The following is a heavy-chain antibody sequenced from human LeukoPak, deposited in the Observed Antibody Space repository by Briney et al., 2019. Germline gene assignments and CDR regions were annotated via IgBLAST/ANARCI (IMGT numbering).Heavy chain of an antibody. Sequence: GGPLRLSCAASGFTFRSYAMSWVRQAPGKGLEWVSVISGSGGSTYYADSVKGRFTISRDNAKNSLYLQMNSLRAEDTAVYYCARASCSGGSCYSGGYYYYYYMDVWGKGTTVTVSS. CDR1: GFTFRSYA. CDR2: ISGSGGST. V-gene: IGHV3-23*01. CDR3: ARASCSGGSCYSGGYYYYYYMDV. J-gene: IGHJ6*03. D-gene: IGHD2-15*01.